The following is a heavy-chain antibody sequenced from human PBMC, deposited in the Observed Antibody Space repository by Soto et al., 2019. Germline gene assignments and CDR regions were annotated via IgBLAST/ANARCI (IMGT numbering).Heavy chain of an antibody. J-gene: IGHJ5*01. Sequence: QVQLLESGPGLVKPSQTLSLTCSVSGDSISTVDYFWAWIRQPPGQALEYIGYIYRSATTYFNPSFGSRVAISLDTSKSQFSLNVTSVTAADNAVYFCARGRDCLTGRCFPNWFDSWGQGALVTVSS. CDR3: ARGRDCLTGRCFPNWFDS. CDR1: GDSISTVDYF. D-gene: IGHD7-27*01. V-gene: IGHV4-30-4*01. CDR2: IYRSATT.